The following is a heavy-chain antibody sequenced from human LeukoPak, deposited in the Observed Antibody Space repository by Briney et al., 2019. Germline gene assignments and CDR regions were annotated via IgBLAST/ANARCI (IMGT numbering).Heavy chain of an antibody. CDR1: GFTFSIYD. V-gene: IGHV3-13*01. D-gene: IGHD3-10*02. Sequence: GGSLRLSCAASGFTFSIYDMHWVRQATGKGLEWVAAIGTSGDTYYPDSVKGRFTISRDNAKNSLYLQMNSLRAEDTAVYYCAELGITMIGGVWGKGTTVTISS. CDR3: AELGITMIGGV. J-gene: IGHJ6*04. CDR2: IGTSGDT.